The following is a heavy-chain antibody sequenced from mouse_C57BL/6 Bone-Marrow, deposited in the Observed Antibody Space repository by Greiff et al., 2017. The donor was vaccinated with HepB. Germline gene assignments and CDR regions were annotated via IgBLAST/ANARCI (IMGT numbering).Heavy chain of an antibody. V-gene: IGHV2-5*01. CDR3: AKPYYDYAWFAY. J-gene: IGHJ3*01. D-gene: IGHD2-4*01. Sequence: QVQLQQSGPGLVQPSQSLSITCTVSGFSLTSYGVHWVRQSPGKGLEWLGVIWRGGSTDYNAAIMSRLSITKDNSKRQVFFKMNSLQADDTALYYCAKPYYDYAWFAYWGQGTLVTVSA. CDR1: GFSLTSYG. CDR2: IWRGGST.